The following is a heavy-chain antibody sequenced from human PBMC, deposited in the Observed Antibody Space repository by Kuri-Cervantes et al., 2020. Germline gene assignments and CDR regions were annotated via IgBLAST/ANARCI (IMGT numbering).Heavy chain of an antibody. CDR2: ISGSGGST. Sequence: GGSLRLSCAASGFTFSSYAISWARQAPGKGLEWVSGISGSGGSTYFADSVKGRFTISRDNSKNTLYLQMNTLRAEDTAVYYCARAASAGYVDYWGQGTLVTVSS. CDR1: GFTFSSYA. CDR3: ARAASAGYVDY. J-gene: IGHJ4*02. D-gene: IGHD4/OR15-4a*01. V-gene: IGHV3-23*01.